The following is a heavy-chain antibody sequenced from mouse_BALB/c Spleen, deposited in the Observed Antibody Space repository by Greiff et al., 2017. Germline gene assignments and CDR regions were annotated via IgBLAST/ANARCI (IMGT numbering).Heavy chain of an antibody. D-gene: IGHD1-2*01. CDR2: IYPGNSDT. CDR3: TREGGLITTATWYFDY. J-gene: IGHJ2*01. CDR1: GYSFTSYW. Sequence: VQLQQSGTVLARPGASVKMSCKASGYSFTSYWMHWVKQRPGQGLEWIGAIYPGNSDTSYNQKFKGKAKLTAVTSASTAYMELSSLTNEDSAVYYCTREGGLITTATWYFDYWGQGTTLTVSS. V-gene: IGHV1-5*01.